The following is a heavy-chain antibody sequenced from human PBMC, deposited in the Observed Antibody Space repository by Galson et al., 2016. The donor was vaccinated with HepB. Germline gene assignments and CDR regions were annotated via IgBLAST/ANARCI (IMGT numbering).Heavy chain of an antibody. CDR3: ARDLIGNLDV. D-gene: IGHD3-16*02. CDR2: ISPGSGNT. CDR1: GYSFTSYD. J-gene: IGHJ6*02. Sequence: SVKVSCKASGYSFTSYDMHWLRQSPGQRPEWVGWISPGSGNTEYAEKFKGRFTFTRDTSERTHYMQLNSLTSEDTAVYYCARDLIGNLDVWGQGTTVTVSS. V-gene: IGHV1-3*01.